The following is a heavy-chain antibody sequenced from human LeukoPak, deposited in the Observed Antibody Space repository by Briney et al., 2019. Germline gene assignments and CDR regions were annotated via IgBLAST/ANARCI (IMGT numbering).Heavy chain of an antibody. D-gene: IGHD5-18*01. CDR3: AKSTGGYSYGGVDY. CDR2: IRYDGSNK. Sequence: GGSLRLSCAASGFTFRSYGMHWVRQAPGKGLEWVAFIRYDGSNKYYVDSVKGRFTISRDNSKNTLYLQMNSLRAEDTAVYYCAKSTGGYSYGGVDYWGQGTLVTVSS. J-gene: IGHJ4*02. V-gene: IGHV3-30*02. CDR1: GFTFRSYG.